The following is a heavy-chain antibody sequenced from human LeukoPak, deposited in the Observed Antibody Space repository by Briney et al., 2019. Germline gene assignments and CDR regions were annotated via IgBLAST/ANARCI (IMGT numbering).Heavy chain of an antibody. J-gene: IGHJ4*02. Sequence: PSETLSLTCTVSGGSISSYYWSWIRQPAGKGLEWIGRIYTSGSTNYNPSLKSRVTMSVDTSRNQSSLKLSSVTAADTAVYYCARDHDFWSGYLFDYWGQGTLVTVSS. V-gene: IGHV4-4*07. CDR3: ARDHDFWSGYLFDY. CDR2: IYTSGST. D-gene: IGHD3-3*01. CDR1: GGSISSYY.